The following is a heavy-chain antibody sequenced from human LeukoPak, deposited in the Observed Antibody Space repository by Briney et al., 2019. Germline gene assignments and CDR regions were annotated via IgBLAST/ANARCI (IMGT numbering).Heavy chain of an antibody. CDR3: ARGPHEQEVRGVPDY. CDR1: RYTFPSYD. Sequence: ASVKVSCKDSRYTFPSYDINWVRQDTSQGLEWMGWMKPNSGNTGYAQKFQGRVTMTRNTSISTAYMELSSLRSEDTAVYYCARGPHEQEVRGVPDYWGQGTLVTVSS. V-gene: IGHV1-8*01. J-gene: IGHJ4*02. CDR2: MKPNSGNT. D-gene: IGHD3-10*01.